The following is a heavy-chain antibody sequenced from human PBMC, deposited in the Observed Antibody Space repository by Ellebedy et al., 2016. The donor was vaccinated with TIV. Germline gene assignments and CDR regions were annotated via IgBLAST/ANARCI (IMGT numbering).Heavy chain of an antibody. Sequence: MPSETLSLTCTVSGGSISTNSFFWGWIRQAPGKGLEWIGSIHTSGTTYYNPSLKSRVTISLDTSKNQFSLHVTSVTAADTAVYYCARDTPGYWGQGTLVTVSS. CDR2: IHTSGTT. CDR1: GGSISTNSFF. J-gene: IGHJ4*02. V-gene: IGHV4-39*07. CDR3: ARDTPGY.